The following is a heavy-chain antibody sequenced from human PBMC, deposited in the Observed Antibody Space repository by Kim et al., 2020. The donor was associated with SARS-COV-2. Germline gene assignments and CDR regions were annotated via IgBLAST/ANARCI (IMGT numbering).Heavy chain of an antibody. V-gene: IGHV3-21*01. CDR3: ARDYGDYSVTYYFDY. Sequence: DSVKGRFTISRDNAKNSRHLQMNSLRAEDTAVYYCARDYGDYSVTYYFDYWGQGTLVTVSS. J-gene: IGHJ4*02. D-gene: IGHD4-17*01.